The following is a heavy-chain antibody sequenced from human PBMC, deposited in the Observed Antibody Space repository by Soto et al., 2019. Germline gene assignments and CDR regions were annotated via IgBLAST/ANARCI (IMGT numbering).Heavy chain of an antibody. Sequence: PSETLSLTCTVPGGSISSYYWSWIRQPPGKGLEWIGYIYYSGSTNYNPSLKSRVTISVDTSKNQFSLKLSSVTAADTAVYYCARGGSSSWYVRYYYGMDVWGQGTTVTVSS. CDR1: GGSISSYY. J-gene: IGHJ6*02. CDR3: ARGGSSSWYVRYYYGMDV. CDR2: IYYSGST. V-gene: IGHV4-59*01. D-gene: IGHD6-13*01.